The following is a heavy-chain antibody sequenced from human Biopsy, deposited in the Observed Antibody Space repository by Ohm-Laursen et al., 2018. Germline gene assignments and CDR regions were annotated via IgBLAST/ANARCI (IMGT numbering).Heavy chain of an antibody. D-gene: IGHD3-22*01. CDR1: GDSISIYY. Sequence: TLSLTWTVSGDSISIYYWSWIRQPPGKGLQWIGYVYYTGSTDYNPSLQSRVTISAGTSKNHFSLRLRSVTPADTAIYYCARDRGYYSDRTVPGYFDLWGRGTLVTVSS. J-gene: IGHJ2*01. CDR2: VYYTGST. CDR3: ARDRGYYSDRTVPGYFDL. V-gene: IGHV4-59*01.